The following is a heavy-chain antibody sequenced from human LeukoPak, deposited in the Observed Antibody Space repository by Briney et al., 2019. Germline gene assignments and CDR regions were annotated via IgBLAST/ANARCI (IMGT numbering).Heavy chain of an antibody. CDR1: GFTFSSYW. CDR3: ARTYYDFWSLYSSYFDY. J-gene: IGHJ4*02. Sequence: GGSLRLSCAASGFTFSSYWMSWVRQAPGRGLEWVANIKQDGSEKYYVDSVKGRFTISRDNAKNSLYPQMNSLRAEDTAVYYCARTYYDFWSLYSSYFDYWGQGTLVTVSS. D-gene: IGHD3-3*01. CDR2: IKQDGSEK. V-gene: IGHV3-7*01.